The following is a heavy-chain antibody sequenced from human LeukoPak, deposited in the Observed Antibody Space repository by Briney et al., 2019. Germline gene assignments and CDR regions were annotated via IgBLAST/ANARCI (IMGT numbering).Heavy chain of an antibody. D-gene: IGHD2-2*01. CDR2: IYPGDSDT. J-gene: IGHJ5*02. V-gene: IGHV5-51*01. CDR1: GYSFTSYW. CDR3: ARSGYCSSTSCLLDWFDP. Sequence: KPGESLKISCKGSGYSFTSYWIGWVRQMPGKGLEWMGIIYPGDSDTRYSPSFQGQVTISADKSISTAYLQWSSLKASDTAMYYCARSGYCSSTSCLLDWFDPWGQGTLVTVSS.